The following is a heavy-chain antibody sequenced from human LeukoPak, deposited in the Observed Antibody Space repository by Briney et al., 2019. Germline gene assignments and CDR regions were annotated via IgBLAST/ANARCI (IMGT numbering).Heavy chain of an antibody. CDR2: IDPSDSYT. CDR3: ARPNITSYYDSRGSDAFDV. CDR1: GYRFSRYW. V-gene: IGHV5-10-1*04. Sequence: GESLKISCKGSGYRFSRYWITWVRQMPGKGLEWMGRIDPSDSYTNYSPSFQGQVTISADKSVSTAYLHWSSLKASDTAIYYCARPNITSYYDSRGSDAFDVWGQGTMVTVSS. D-gene: IGHD3-22*01. J-gene: IGHJ3*01.